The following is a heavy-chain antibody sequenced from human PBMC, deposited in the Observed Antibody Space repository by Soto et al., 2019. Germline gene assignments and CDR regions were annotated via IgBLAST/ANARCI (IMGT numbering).Heavy chain of an antibody. CDR2: ISNDGTKK. V-gene: IGHV3-30*18. J-gene: IGHJ6*02. CDR3: GKDTLDCSGGDCPLFYYYGMDV. D-gene: IGHD2-15*01. Sequence: QVQLVESGGGVVQPGKSLRLSCATSGFTFRSYGMHWVRQAPGKGLEWLAVISNDGTKKFFADSVKGRLTLSRDNARNALYPQINSLRAEDTAVYFCGKDTLDCSGGDCPLFYYYGMDVWGQGTTVTVSS. CDR1: GFTFRSYG.